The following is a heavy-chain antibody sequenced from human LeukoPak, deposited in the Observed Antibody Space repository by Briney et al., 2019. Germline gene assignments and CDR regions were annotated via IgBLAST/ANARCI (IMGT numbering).Heavy chain of an antibody. V-gene: IGHV4-39*01. CDR2: IYYSGST. CDR3: ARSGGYGLFDY. CDR1: GGSISVSSYY. Sequence: SETLSLTCTVSGGSISVSSYYWGWIRQPPGKGLEWIGSIYYSGSTYYSPSLKSRVTISVGTSQNQFSLKLSSVTAADTAVYYCARSGGYGLFDYWGQGILVTVSS. D-gene: IGHD6-25*01. J-gene: IGHJ4*02.